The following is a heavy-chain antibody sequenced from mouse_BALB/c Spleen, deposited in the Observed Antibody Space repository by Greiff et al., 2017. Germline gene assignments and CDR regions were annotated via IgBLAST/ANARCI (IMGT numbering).Heavy chain of an antibody. CDR2: ISSGGSYT. D-gene: IGHD2-1*01. CDR1: GFTFSSYT. J-gene: IGHJ2*01. CDR3: TRVDLPYYFDY. V-gene: IGHV5-6-4*01. Sequence: EVKLVESGGGLVKPGGSLKLSCAASGFTFSSYTMSWVRQTPEKRLEWVATISSGGSYTYYPDSVKGRFTISRDNAKNTLYLQMSSLKSEDTAMYYCTRVDLPYYFDYWGQGTTRTVSS.